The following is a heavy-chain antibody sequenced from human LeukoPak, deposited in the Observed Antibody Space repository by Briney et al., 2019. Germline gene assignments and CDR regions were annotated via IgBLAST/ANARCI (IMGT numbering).Heavy chain of an antibody. CDR2: ISGSGGST. Sequence: PGGSLRLSCAASGFTFSIYSMNWVRQAPGKGLEWVSAISGSGGSTYYADSVKGRFTISRDNSKNTLYLQMNSLRAEDTAVYYCAKIVMVRGVHFDYWGQGTLVTVSS. J-gene: IGHJ4*02. CDR1: GFTFSIYS. D-gene: IGHD3-10*01. V-gene: IGHV3-23*01. CDR3: AKIVMVRGVHFDY.